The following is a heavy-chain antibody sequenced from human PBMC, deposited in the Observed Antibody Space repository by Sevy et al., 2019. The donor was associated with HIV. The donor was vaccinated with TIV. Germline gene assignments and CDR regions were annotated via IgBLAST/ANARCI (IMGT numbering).Heavy chain of an antibody. D-gene: IGHD2-21*01. CDR2: IRNRPNRYTT. CDR1: GFAFSDHY. Sequence: GGSLRLSCAASGFAFSDHYVDWVRQAPGKGLEWVGRIRNRPNRYTTEYAASVEGRFTIPRDDSRHSLYLQMNNLKTEESAVDYCVRGPNCGVGGCQQISPYCLDVWGIGATVTVSS. CDR3: VRGPNCGVGGCQQISPYCLDV. J-gene: IGHJ6*03. V-gene: IGHV3-72*01.